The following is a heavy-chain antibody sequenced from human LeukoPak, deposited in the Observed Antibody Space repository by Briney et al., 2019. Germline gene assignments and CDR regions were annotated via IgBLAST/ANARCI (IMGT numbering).Heavy chain of an antibody. CDR1: GFTFSSSA. CDR2: ISSDGGST. V-gene: IGHV3-64*01. Sequence: GGSLRLSCSASGFTFSSSAMHWVRQAPGKGLEYVSAISSDGGSTYYANSVKGRFTISRDNSKNTLYLQMGSLRAEDMAVYYCVNYGMDVWGQGTTVTVSS. CDR3: VNYGMDV. J-gene: IGHJ6*02.